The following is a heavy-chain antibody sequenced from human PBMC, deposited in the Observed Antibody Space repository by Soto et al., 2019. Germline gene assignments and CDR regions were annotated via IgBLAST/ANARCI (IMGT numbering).Heavy chain of an antibody. CDR3: ARVGGINWFDP. Sequence: QVQLQESGPGLVKPSQTLSLTCTVSGGSISSGGYYWSWIRQHPGKGLEWIGYIYYRGSTYYNPSLQRRVTISVATAKSQFSLKLSSVTAADTAVYYCARVGGINWFDPWGQETLVTVSS. V-gene: IGHV4-31*03. CDR1: GGSISSGGYY. CDR2: IYYRGST. J-gene: IGHJ5*02. D-gene: IGHD1-20*01.